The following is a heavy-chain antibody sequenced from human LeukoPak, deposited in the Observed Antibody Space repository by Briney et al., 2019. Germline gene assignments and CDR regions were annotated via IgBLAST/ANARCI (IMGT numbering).Heavy chain of an antibody. CDR3: LVPAAIGYGMDV. Sequence: AGGCLRLSCAASGFTFSSYAMHWVRQAPGKGLEWVAVISYDGSNKYYADSVKGRFTISRDNSKNTLYLQMNSLRAEDTAVYYCLVPAAIGYGMDVWGQGTTVTVSS. D-gene: IGHD2-2*02. J-gene: IGHJ6*02. V-gene: IGHV3-30-3*01. CDR2: ISYDGSNK. CDR1: GFTFSSYA.